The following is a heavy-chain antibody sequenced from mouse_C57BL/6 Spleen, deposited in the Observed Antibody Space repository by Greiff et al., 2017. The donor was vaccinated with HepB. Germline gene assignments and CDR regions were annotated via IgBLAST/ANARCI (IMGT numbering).Heavy chain of an antibody. V-gene: IGHV1-80*01. J-gene: IGHJ2*01. D-gene: IGHD6-1*01. Sequence: QVQLKESGAELVKPGASVKISCKASGYAFSSYWMNWVKQRPGKGLEWIGQIYPGDGDTNYNGKFKGKATLTADKSSSTAYMQLSSLTSEDSAVYFCARSEASYYFDYWGQGTTLTVSS. CDR1: GYAFSSYW. CDR2: IYPGDGDT. CDR3: ARSEASYYFDY.